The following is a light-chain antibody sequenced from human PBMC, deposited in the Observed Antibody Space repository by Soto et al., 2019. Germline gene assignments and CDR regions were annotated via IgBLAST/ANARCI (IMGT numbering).Light chain of an antibody. CDR2: KAS. V-gene: IGKV1-5*03. CDR1: QTISSW. J-gene: IGKJ1*01. Sequence: DLQMTQSPSTLYGSVGDRVTITCRASQTISSWLAWYQQKPGKDPKLLIYKASTLKSGVPSRFSGSGSGTEFTVTISSLQRDDFGTYYCQHCKSYSEAFGQGTSVELK. CDR3: QHCKSYSEA.